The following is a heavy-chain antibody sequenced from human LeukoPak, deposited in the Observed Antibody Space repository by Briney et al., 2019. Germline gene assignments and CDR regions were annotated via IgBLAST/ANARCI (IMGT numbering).Heavy chain of an antibody. D-gene: IGHD2-21*02. V-gene: IGHV3-23*01. CDR2: FSGGDGST. Sequence: GGSLRLSCAASGFPLSSYAMSWVRQAPGRGLEWVSSFSGGDGSTYYADSVKGRFTISRDNSKNTLFLQMNSLRAEDTAIYFCAKGDAYCGGDCFPDWGQGTLVTVSS. CDR1: GFPLSSYA. J-gene: IGHJ4*02. CDR3: AKGDAYCGGDCFPD.